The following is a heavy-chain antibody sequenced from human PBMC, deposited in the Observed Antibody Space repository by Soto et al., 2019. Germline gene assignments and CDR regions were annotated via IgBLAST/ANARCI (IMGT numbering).Heavy chain of an antibody. J-gene: IGHJ6*03. CDR2: IYYSGST. V-gene: IGHV4-31*03. CDR3: ARIPHKGYYYYYMDV. D-gene: IGHD2-21*01. CDR1: GGSISSGGYY. Sequence: SETLSLTCTVSGGSISSGGYYWSWIRQHAGKGLEWIGYIYYSGSTYYNPSLKSRVTISVDTSKNQFSLKLSSVTAADTAVYYCARIPHKGYYYYYMDVWGKGTTVTVSS.